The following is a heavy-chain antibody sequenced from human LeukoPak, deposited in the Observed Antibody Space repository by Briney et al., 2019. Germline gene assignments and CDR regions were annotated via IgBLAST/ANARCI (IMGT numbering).Heavy chain of an antibody. J-gene: IGHJ5*02. D-gene: IGHD3-10*01. CDR1: GYSISSGYY. CDR3: ARRGVVQGGFDP. CDR2: IYHSGST. Sequence: SETLSLTCAVSGYSISSGYYWGWIRQPPGKGLEWIGSIYHSGSTYYNPSLKSRVTISVDTSKNQFSLKLSSVTAADTAVYYCARRGVVQGGFDPWGQGTLVTVSS. V-gene: IGHV4-38-2*01.